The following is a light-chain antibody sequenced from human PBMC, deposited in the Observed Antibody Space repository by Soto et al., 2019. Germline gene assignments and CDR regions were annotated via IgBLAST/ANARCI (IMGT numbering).Light chain of an antibody. CDR2: KAS. CDR1: QNIRSW. V-gene: IGKV1-5*03. CDR3: QQYASYWA. J-gene: IGKJ1*01. Sequence: DIQMTQSPSSLSASVGDSVALTCRASQNIRSWLAWYQQKAGKAPKLLIYKASSLESGVPSRFSGSGSGTEFTLTISSLQPDDFATYYCQQYASYWAFGQGTKVDIK.